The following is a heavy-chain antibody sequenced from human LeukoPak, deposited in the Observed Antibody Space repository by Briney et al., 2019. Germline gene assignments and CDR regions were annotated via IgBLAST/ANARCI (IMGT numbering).Heavy chain of an antibody. V-gene: IGHV4-39*01. D-gene: IGHD6-13*01. CDR2: IYYSGST. CDR1: GGSIGSSSYY. J-gene: IGHJ4*02. Sequence: PSETLSLTCTVSGGSIGSSSYYWGWIRQPPGKGLEWIGSIYYSGSTYYNPSLKSRVTISVDTSKNQFSLKLSSVTAADTAVYYCARQPVSSRGYDYWGQGTLVTVSS. CDR3: ARQPVSSRGYDY.